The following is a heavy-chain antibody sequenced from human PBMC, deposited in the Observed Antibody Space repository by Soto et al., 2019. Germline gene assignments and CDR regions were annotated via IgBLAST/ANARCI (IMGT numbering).Heavy chain of an antibody. CDR1: GGSISSSSYY. V-gene: IGHV4-39*01. D-gene: IGHD6-25*01. Sequence: SETLSLSCAVSGGSISSSSYYWVWIRHPPGKGLGWIGSIYYSGSTYYNPSLKSRVTISVDTSKNQFSLKLSSVTAADTAVYYCARRQSLGYYYYYGMDVWGQGTTVTVSS. CDR3: ARRQSLGYYYYYGMDV. J-gene: IGHJ6*02. CDR2: IYYSGST.